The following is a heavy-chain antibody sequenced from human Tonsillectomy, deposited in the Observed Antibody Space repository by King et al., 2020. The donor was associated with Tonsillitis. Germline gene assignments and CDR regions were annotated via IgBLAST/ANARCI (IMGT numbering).Heavy chain of an antibody. CDR1: GFTFSSYA. Sequence: VQLVESGGGVVQPGGSLRLSCGASGFTFSSYAMHWVRQAPGKGLEWVAFISYDGNIKYYADSVKGRFTISRDNSKNKLYVQTNSLKPEDTAVFYCAKEDYSGCPFESWGQGTPVTVSS. CDR2: ISYDGNIK. V-gene: IGHV3-30*02. D-gene: IGHD6-19*01. J-gene: IGHJ4*02. CDR3: AKEDYSGCPFES.